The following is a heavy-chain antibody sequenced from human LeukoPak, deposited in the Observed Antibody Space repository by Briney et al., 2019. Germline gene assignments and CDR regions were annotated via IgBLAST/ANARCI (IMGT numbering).Heavy chain of an antibody. CDR2: ISSSGSSI. CDR1: GSTFSNYE. J-gene: IGHJ4*02. D-gene: IGHD3/OR15-3a*01. CDR3: ASRPYGFSGPYDY. V-gene: IGHV3-48*03. Sequence: QSGGSLRLSCAVSGSTFSNYEINWVRQAPGKGLEWISYISSSGSSIYYADSVKGRFTISRDNAKNSLYLQMNSLRVEDTAVYYCASRPYGFSGPYDYWGQGTPVTVSS.